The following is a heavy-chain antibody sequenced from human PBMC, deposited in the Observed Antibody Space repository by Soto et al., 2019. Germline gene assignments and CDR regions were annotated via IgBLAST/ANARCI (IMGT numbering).Heavy chain of an antibody. CDR1: GFPFRNHA. CDR2: ISGNAEGT. CDR3: ARGYSSSWWYFDS. Sequence: GGSLRLSCAASGFPFRNHAMTWVRQAPGKGLEWVSAISGNAEGTFYADSVQGRFAISRDNSKNTLYLQMNSLRAEDTAVYYCARGYSSSWWYFDSWGQGTLVTVSS. D-gene: IGHD6-13*01. J-gene: IGHJ4*02. V-gene: IGHV3-23*01.